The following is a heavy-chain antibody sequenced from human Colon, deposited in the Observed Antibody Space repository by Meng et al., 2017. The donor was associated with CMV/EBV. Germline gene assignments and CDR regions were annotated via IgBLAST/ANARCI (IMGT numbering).Heavy chain of an antibody. D-gene: IGHD2-2*01. V-gene: IGHV3-23*01. J-gene: IGHJ5*02. CDR1: GFTYSNYV. CDR3: VRCSSTSCYRGNWFDP. CDR2: ISGSGAST. Sequence: ESLEISCAVSGFTYSNYVMSWVRQAPAKGLQWVSGISGSGASTDYADSVKGRFTISRDNSKNTLYLQMNSLRAEDTALYYCVRCSSTSCYRGNWFDPWGQGTLVTVSS.